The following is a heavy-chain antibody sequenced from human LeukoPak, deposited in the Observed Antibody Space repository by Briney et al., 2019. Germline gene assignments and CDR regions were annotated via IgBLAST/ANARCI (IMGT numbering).Heavy chain of an antibody. CDR2: IKQDGSDK. D-gene: IGHD1-14*01. CDR1: GFTFTKYW. Sequence: GGSLRLSCAASGFTFTKYWMTWVRQAPGKGLEWVGNIKQDGSDKNYMGSVKGRFTISRDNTKNSVYLQMSSLRAEDTAVYYCAREVWGPEYWGQGTLVTVSS. CDR3: AREVWGPEY. J-gene: IGHJ4*02. V-gene: IGHV3-7*01.